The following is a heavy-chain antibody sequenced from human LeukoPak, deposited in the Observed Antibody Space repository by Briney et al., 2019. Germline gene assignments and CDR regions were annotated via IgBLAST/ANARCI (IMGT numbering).Heavy chain of an antibody. CDR1: GFTSSSYS. D-gene: IGHD3-10*01. J-gene: IGHJ4*02. CDR3: ARDSMVRGYRVDY. CDR2: ISSSSSYI. V-gene: IGHV3-21*01. Sequence: GGSLRLSCAASGFTSSSYSMNWVRQAPGKGLEWVSSISSSSSYIYYADSVKGRFTISRDNAKNSLYLQMNSLRAEDTAVYYCARDSMVRGYRVDYWGQGTLVTVSS.